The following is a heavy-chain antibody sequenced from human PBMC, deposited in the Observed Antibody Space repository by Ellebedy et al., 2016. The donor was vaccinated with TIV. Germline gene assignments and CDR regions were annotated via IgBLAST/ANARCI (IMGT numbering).Heavy chain of an antibody. J-gene: IGHJ4*02. CDR3: ARERLSYFFDY. D-gene: IGHD3-22*01. V-gene: IGHV3-30*01. CDR2: ISYDGSNK. CDR1: GFTFSSYA. Sequence: GESLKISCAASGFTFSSYAMHWVRQAPGKGLEWVAVISYDGSNKYYADSVKGRFTISRDNSKNTLYLQMNSLRAEDTAVYYCARERLSYFFDYWGQGTPVTVSS.